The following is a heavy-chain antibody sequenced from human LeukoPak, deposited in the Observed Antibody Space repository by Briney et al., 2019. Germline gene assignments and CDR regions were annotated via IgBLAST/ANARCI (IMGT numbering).Heavy chain of an antibody. CDR3: ARPGYSYGPYWYFDL. V-gene: IGHV1-2*02. J-gene: IGHJ2*01. Sequence: ASVKVSCKASGYTFTGYYMHWVRQAPGQGLEWMGWINPNSGGTNYAQKFQGRVTMTRDTSISTAYMELSSLRSDDTAVYYCARPGYSYGPYWYFDLWGRGTLVTVSS. D-gene: IGHD5-18*01. CDR2: INPNSGGT. CDR1: GYTFTGYY.